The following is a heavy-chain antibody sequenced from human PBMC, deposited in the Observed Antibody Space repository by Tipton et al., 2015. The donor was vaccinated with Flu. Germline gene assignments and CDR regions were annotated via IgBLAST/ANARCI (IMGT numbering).Heavy chain of an antibody. CDR3: GRDCGGYPPSCGYAMDG. D-gene: IGHD3-16*02. CDR2: IKQDGSAK. V-gene: IGHV3-7*01. Sequence: SLRLSCAASGFTFSRHWMSWVRQAPGQGLEWVAHIKQDGSAKYYVDSVKGRFTISIDNAKNSVYLQMNSLRAEDTAVYYCGRDCGGYPPSCGYAMDGWGQGTTVTVSS. J-gene: IGHJ6*02. CDR1: GFTFSRHW.